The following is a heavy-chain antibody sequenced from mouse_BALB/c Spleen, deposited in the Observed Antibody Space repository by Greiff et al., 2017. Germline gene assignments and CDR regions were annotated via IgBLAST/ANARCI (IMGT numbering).Heavy chain of an antibody. CDR3: ARSYYDYDNYYAMDY. Sequence: EVKLVESGPSLVKPSQTLSLTCSVTGDSITSGYWNWIRKFPGNKLEYMGYISYSGSTYYNPSLKSRISITRDTSKNQYYLQLNSVTTEDTATYYCARSYYDYDNYYAMDYWGQGTSVTVSS. CDR1: GDSITSGY. J-gene: IGHJ4*01. CDR2: ISYSGST. D-gene: IGHD2-4*01. V-gene: IGHV3-8*02.